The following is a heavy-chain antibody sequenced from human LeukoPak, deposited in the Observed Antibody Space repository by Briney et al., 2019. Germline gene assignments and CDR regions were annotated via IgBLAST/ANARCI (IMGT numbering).Heavy chain of an antibody. J-gene: IGHJ4*02. CDR3: AKDSPWQQLVPYFDY. V-gene: IGHV3-23*01. CDR2: ISGSGGST. Sequence: GGSLRLSCAASGFTFSSYAMSWVRQAPGKGLEWVSAISGSGGSTYYADSVKGRFTISRDNSKNTLYLQMNSLRAEDTAIYYCAKDSPWQQLVPYFDYWGQGTLVTVSS. CDR1: GFTFSSYA. D-gene: IGHD6-13*01.